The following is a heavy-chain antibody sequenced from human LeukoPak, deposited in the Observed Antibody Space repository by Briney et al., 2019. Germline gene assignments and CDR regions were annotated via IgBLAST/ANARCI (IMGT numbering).Heavy chain of an antibody. V-gene: IGHV1-8*01. CDR1: GYTFTRYD. Sequence: GASVTVSFKASGYTFTRYDINWVRQATGKGREWMGWMNPNRGNTGYAQKFQGRVTMTTNTSIITAYMELSSLRSEDTAVYYCARGPGDYGGYSKPGPNWFDPWGQGTLVTVSS. CDR2: MNPNRGNT. D-gene: IGHD4-17*01. CDR3: ARGPGDYGGYSKPGPNWFDP. J-gene: IGHJ5*02.